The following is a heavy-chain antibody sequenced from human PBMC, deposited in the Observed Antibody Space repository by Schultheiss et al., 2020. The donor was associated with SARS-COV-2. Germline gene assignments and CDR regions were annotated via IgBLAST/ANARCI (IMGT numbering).Heavy chain of an antibody. CDR1: GGSISSSSYY. D-gene: IGHD6-13*01. CDR2: IYYSGST. CDR3: ARGGIAAVEAYALDA. V-gene: IGHV4-39*01. Sequence: SETLSLTCTASGGSISSSSYYWGWIRQPPGKGLEWIGSIYYSGSTYYNPSLKSRVTISVDTSKNQFSLKLSSVTAADTAVYYCARGGIAAVEAYALDAWGQGTTVTVSS. J-gene: IGHJ6*02.